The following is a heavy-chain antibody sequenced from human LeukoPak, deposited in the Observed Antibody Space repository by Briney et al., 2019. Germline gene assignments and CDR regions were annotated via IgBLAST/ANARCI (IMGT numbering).Heavy chain of an antibody. CDR2: IYYSGST. CDR3: ARLVWFGSYFDY. Sequence: SETLSLTCTVSGGSISSSSYYWGWIRQPPGKGLEWIGSIYYSGSTYYNPSLKSRVTISVDTSKNQFPLKLSSVTAADTAVYYCARLVWFGSYFDYWGQGTLVTVSS. J-gene: IGHJ4*02. CDR1: GGSISSSSYY. D-gene: IGHD3-10*01. V-gene: IGHV4-39*01.